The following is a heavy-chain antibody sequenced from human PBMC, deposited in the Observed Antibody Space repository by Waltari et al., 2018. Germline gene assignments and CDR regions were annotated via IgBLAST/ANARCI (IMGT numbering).Heavy chain of an antibody. D-gene: IGHD6-25*01. V-gene: IGHV1-69*13. CDR1: GGTFSSYA. CDR3: ARDSAARGRMTSGVWFDP. J-gene: IGHJ5*02. CDR2: IIPTFGTA. Sequence: QVQLVQSGAEVKKPGSSVKVSCKASGGTFSSYAISWVRQAPGQGLEWMGRIIPTFGTANYAQKFQGRVTITADKSTSTAYVELGSLRSEDTAVYYCARDSAARGRMTSGVWFDPWGQGTLVTVSS.